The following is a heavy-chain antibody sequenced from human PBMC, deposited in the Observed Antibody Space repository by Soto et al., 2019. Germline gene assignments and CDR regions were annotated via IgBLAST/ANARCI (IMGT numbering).Heavy chain of an antibody. J-gene: IGHJ4*02. CDR2: ISYDGSNK. CDR1: GFTFSSYA. V-gene: IGHV3-30-3*01. CDR3: ARGHRPSKSQLIAVAEDLWDY. D-gene: IGHD6-19*01. Sequence: QVQLVESGGGVVQPGRSLRLSCAASGFTFSSYAMHWVRQAPGKGLEWVAVISYDGSNKYYADSVKGRFTISRDNSKNTLYLQMSSLRAEDTAVYYCARGHRPSKSQLIAVAEDLWDYWGQGTLVTVSS.